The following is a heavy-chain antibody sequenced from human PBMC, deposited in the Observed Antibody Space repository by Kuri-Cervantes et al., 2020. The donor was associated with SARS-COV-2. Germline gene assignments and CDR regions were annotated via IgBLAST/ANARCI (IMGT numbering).Heavy chain of an antibody. Sequence: SETLPLTCTVSGGSISSYYWSWIRQPPGKGLEWIGYIYYSGSTNYNPSLKSRVTISVDTSKNQFSLKLSSVTAADTAVYYCARYPALGAVAGTDYWGQGTLVTVSS. CDR1: GGSISSYY. V-gene: IGHV4-59*01. J-gene: IGHJ4*02. D-gene: IGHD6-19*01. CDR3: ARYPALGAVAGTDY. CDR2: IYYSGST.